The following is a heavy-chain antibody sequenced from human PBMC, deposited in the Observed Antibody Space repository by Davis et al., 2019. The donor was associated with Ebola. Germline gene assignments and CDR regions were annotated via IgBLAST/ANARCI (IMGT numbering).Heavy chain of an antibody. CDR2: IYSSGYT. J-gene: IGHJ6*02. D-gene: IGHD2-8*02. CDR1: GASISSGGYH. CDR3: AREGIGAAGTGGLDV. V-gene: IGHV4-31*03. Sequence: PSETLSLTCTVSGASISSGGYHWSWIRQHPGKGLEWIGYIYSSGYTNYSPSLKSRVTISVDPSKNQFSLKLTSVTAADTAVYYCAREGIGAAGTGGLDVWGQGTTVTVSS.